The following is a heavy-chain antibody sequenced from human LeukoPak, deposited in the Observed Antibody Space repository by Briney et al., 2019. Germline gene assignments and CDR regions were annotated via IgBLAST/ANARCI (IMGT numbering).Heavy chain of an antibody. D-gene: IGHD3-3*01. Sequence: SENLSLTCTVSGGSISSYYWSWIRQPPGRGLEWIGYIYYSGSTNYNPSLKSRVTISVDTSKNQFSLKLSSVTAADTAVYYCARDRTGSGYPDYWGQGTLVTVSS. CDR1: GGSISSYY. CDR3: ARDRTGSGYPDY. V-gene: IGHV4-59*01. CDR2: IYYSGST. J-gene: IGHJ4*02.